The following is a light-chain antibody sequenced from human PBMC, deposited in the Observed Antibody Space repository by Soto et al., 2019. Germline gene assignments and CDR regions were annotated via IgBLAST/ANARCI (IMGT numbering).Light chain of an antibody. J-gene: IGKJ1*01. Sequence: EIVLTQSPATLSLSPGERATLSCRASQSVSTYLAWYQQKPGQAPRLLIYDASKRATGIPARFSGSGSGTDFSLTITCREPEDFGVYYCQQRSNWPPTWTFGQGTKLDIK. CDR2: DAS. V-gene: IGKV3-11*01. CDR3: QQRSNWPPTWT. CDR1: QSVSTY.